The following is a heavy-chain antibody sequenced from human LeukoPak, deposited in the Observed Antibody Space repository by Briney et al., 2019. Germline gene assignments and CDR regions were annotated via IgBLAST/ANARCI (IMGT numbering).Heavy chain of an antibody. CDR3: TTDYVWGTYRYFDY. CDR2: IKSKTHGGTT. Sequence: GGSLRLSCAASGFTFNNAWMSWVRQAPGKGLKWVGRIKSKTHGGTTDYAAPVKGRFTISRDDSKNTLYLQMNSLKTEDTAVYYCTTDYVWGTYRYFDYWGQGTLVTVSS. CDR1: GFTFNNAW. D-gene: IGHD3-16*02. J-gene: IGHJ4*02. V-gene: IGHV3-15*01.